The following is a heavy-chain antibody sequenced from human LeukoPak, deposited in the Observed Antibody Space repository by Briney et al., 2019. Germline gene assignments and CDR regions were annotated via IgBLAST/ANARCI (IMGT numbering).Heavy chain of an antibody. CDR3: ARDHSSSSNFDY. J-gene: IGHJ4*02. Sequence: PSETLSLTCTVSGGSISSSSYYWGWIRQPPGKGLEWSGSIYYSGSTYYNPSIKSRVTISVDTSKNQFSLKLSSVTAADTAVYYCARDHSSSSNFDYWGQGTLVTVSS. V-gene: IGHV4-39*07. CDR1: GGSISSSSYY. D-gene: IGHD6-13*01. CDR2: IYYSGST.